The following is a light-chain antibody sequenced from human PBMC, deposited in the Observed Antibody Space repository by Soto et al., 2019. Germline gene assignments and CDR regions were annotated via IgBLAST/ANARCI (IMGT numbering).Light chain of an antibody. V-gene: IGKV3-20*01. CDR3: QQYGSSPQT. J-gene: IGKJ1*01. CDR1: QSVSSSY. CDR2: GAS. Sequence: IVLPQSPGSLSLSPGERATLSCRASQSVSSSYLAWYQQKPGQAPRLLMYGASSRATGIPDRFSGSGSGTDFTLTISRLEPEDFAVYYCQQYGSSPQTFGQGTKVDIK.